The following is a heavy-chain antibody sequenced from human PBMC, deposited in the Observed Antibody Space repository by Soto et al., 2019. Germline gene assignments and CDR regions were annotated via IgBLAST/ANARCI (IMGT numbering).Heavy chain of an antibody. V-gene: IGHV4-39*01. D-gene: IGHD3-9*01. Sequence: SETLSLTCTVSGGSISSSSYYWGWIRQPPGKGLEWIGSIYYSGSTYYNPSLKSRVTISVDTSKNQFSLKLSSVTAADTAVYYCARNSPLGPPPPENYDILTGYPRWGQGTLVTVSS. CDR2: IYYSGST. J-gene: IGHJ4*02. CDR3: ARNSPLGPPPPENYDILTGYPR. CDR1: GGSISSSSYY.